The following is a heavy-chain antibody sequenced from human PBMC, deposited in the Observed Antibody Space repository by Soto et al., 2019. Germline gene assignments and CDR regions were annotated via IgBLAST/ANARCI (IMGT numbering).Heavy chain of an antibody. CDR1: GYTLTKLS. Sequence: QVQLVQSGAEVKTPGASVKVSCKVSGYTLTKLSMHWVRQAPGKGPEWMGNFDPKDGETLYAQKFQGRISMTEDTSTDTAYMELSSLRSDDTAVYYCALDYRSSIAVPGTEIYYGLDVWGQGTTVTVSS. D-gene: IGHD6-19*01. CDR2: FDPKDGET. CDR3: ALDYRSSIAVPGTEIYYGLDV. J-gene: IGHJ6*02. V-gene: IGHV1-24*01.